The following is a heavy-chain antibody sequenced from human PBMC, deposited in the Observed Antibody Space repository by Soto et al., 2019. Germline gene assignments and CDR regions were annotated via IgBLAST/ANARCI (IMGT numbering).Heavy chain of an antibody. CDR3: ARVQTIAARPGKNYYYYGMDV. Sequence: QVQLVQSGAEVKMPGASVKVSCKASGYTFTGYYMHWVRQAPGQGLEWMGWINPNSGGTNYAQKFQGWVTMTRDTSIITAYMELSRLRSDDTAVYYCARVQTIAARPGKNYYYYGMDVWGQGTTVTVSS. CDR1: GYTFTGYY. J-gene: IGHJ6*02. V-gene: IGHV1-2*04. CDR2: INPNSGGT. D-gene: IGHD6-13*01.